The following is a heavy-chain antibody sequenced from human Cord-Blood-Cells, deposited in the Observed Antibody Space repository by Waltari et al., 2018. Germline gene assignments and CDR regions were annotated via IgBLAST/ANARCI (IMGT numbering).Heavy chain of an antibody. CDR1: GFTFGDYA. Sequence: EVQLVESGGGLVQPGRSLRLSCTASGFTFGDYAMSWVRQAPGKGLEWVGFIRSKAYGGTTEYAAAVKGRFTISRDDSKSIAYLQMNSLKTEDTAVYYCTRDYSVGGQGTLVTVSS. CDR3: TRDYSV. D-gene: IGHD2-21*01. V-gene: IGHV3-49*04. J-gene: IGHJ4*02. CDR2: IRSKAYGGTT.